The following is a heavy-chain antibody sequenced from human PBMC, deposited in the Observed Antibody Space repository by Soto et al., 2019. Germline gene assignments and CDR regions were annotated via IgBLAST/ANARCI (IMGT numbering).Heavy chain of an antibody. CDR3: ARYRREAVAGYTLDN. V-gene: IGHV4-59*01. D-gene: IGHD6-13*01. CDR2: VYNSGST. J-gene: IGHJ4*02. CDR1: GGSISSNY. Sequence: PSETVSLTXTVSGGSISSNYWTWIRQPPGKGLEWIGYVYNSGSTNYNPSLKSRVTISEDTSKSQFSLKVNSMTAADTAVYYCARYRREAVAGYTLDNWGQGILVTVSS.